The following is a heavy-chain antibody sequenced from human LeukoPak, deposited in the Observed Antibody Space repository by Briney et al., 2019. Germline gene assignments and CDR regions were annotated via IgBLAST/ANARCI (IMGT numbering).Heavy chain of an antibody. CDR3: ASTPTWYYYDSSGFDPPLY. J-gene: IGHJ4*02. V-gene: IGHV3-7*01. Sequence: GGSLRLSCAASGFTLSSYWMSWVRQAPGKGLEWVANIKQEGDEKSYVDSVKGRFIISRDNARNSLSLQMNSLRAEDTAVYYCASTPTWYYYDSSGFDPPLYWGQGTLVTVSS. D-gene: IGHD3-22*01. CDR1: GFTLSSYW. CDR2: IKQEGDEK.